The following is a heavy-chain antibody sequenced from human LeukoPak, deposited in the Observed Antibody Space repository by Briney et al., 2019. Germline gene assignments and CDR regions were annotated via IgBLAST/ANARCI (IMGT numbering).Heavy chain of an antibody. V-gene: IGHV4-34*01. CDR3: ASGDYGDYVFFD. CDR2: INHSGST. CDR1: GGSFSGYY. J-gene: IGHJ4*02. D-gene: IGHD4-17*01. Sequence: SETLSLTCAVYGGSFSGYYWSWIRQPPGKGLEWIGEINHSGSTNYNPSLKSRVTISVDTSKNQFSLKLSSVTAADTAVYYCASGDYGDYVFFDWGQGTLVTVSS.